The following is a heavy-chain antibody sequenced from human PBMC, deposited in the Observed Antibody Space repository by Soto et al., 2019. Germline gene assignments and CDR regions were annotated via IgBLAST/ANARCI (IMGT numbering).Heavy chain of an antibody. V-gene: IGHV1-18*04. Sequence: QVQLVQSGAEVKKPGASVKVSCRASGYTFSTYGINWVRQAPGQGLEWMGWISTYNGNTNYAQKLQGRVTMTTDTSTNTAYMELRSLTSDDTAVYYCARDDYSSYRTPGYHDGIDVWGQGTTVTVSS. CDR2: ISTYNGNT. J-gene: IGHJ6*02. CDR1: GYTFSTYG. CDR3: ARDDYSSYRTPGYHDGIDV. D-gene: IGHD4-4*01.